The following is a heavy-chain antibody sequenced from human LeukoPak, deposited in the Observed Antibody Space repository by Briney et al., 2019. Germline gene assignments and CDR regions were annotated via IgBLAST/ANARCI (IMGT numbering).Heavy chain of an antibody. CDR2: ISAYNGNT. D-gene: IGHD1-1*01. CDR1: GYTFTSYG. CDR3: ARTRLYYYYGMDV. V-gene: IGHV1-18*01. J-gene: IGHJ6*02. Sequence: ASVTVSCTASGYTFTSYGISWVRQAPGQGLEWMGWISAYNGNTNYAQRLQGRVTMTTDTSTSTAYMELRSLRSDDTAVYYCARTRLYYYYGMDVWGQGTTVTVSS.